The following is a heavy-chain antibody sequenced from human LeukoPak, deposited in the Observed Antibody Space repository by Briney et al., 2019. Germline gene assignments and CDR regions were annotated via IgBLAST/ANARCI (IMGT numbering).Heavy chain of an antibody. J-gene: IGHJ4*02. V-gene: IGHV4-34*01. CDR2: INHSGST. CDR3: ARGYSSSWYRIDY. D-gene: IGHD6-13*01. CDR1: GGSFSGYY. Sequence: PSETLSLTCAVYGGSFSGYYWSWIRQPPGKGLEWIGEINHSGSTNYNPSLKSRVTISVDTSKNQFSLKLSSVTAADTAVYYCARGYSSSWYRIDYWGQGTLVTVSS.